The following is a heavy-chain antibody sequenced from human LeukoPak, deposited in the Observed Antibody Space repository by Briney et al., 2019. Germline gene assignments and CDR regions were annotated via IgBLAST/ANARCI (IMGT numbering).Heavy chain of an antibody. Sequence: GGSLRLSCAASGLTFTNYGIQWVRHAPGKGLEWVAFIGYNEKDKHYTDSAEGRYTISRENSKYTLYLQMNSLRGEDTGVYYCAKDQGYSQDYWGQGTLVTVSS. D-gene: IGHD6-13*01. J-gene: IGHJ4*02. CDR2: IGYNEKDK. CDR1: GLTFTNYG. CDR3: AKDQGYSQDY. V-gene: IGHV3-30*02.